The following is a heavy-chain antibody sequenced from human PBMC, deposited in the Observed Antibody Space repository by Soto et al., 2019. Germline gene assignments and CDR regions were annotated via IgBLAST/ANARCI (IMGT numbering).Heavy chain of an antibody. CDR2: IYHSGST. CDR3: ARSPMGLLFRYYFDY. Sequence: SETLSLTCTVSGGSISSYYWSWVRQPPGKGLEWIGEIYHSGSTNYNPSLKSRVTISVDKSKNQFSLNLSSVTAADTAVYYCARSPMGLLFRYYFDYWGQGTLVTVSS. CDR1: GGSISSYY. D-gene: IGHD2-21*02. J-gene: IGHJ4*02. V-gene: IGHV4-4*02.